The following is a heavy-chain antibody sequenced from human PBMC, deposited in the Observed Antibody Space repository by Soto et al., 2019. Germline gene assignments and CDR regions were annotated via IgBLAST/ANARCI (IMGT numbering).Heavy chain of an antibody. CDR1: GGSISSGDYY. CDR3: ARSSDILTGHHPGWAFDI. CDR2: IYYSGST. J-gene: IGHJ3*02. V-gene: IGHV4-30-4*01. Sequence: SETLSLTCTVSGGSISSGDYYWSWIRQPPGKGLEWIGYIYYSGSTYYNPSLKSRVTISVDTSKNQFSLTLSSVTAADTAVYYCARSSDILTGHHPGWAFDIWGKGTMVTVS. D-gene: IGHD3-9*01.